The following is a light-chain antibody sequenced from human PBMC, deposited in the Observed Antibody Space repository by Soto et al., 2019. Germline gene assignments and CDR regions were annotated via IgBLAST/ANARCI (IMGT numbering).Light chain of an antibody. J-gene: IGLJ1*01. CDR1: NSNIGSYT. V-gene: IGLV1-44*01. Sequence: QSVLTQPPSASGTPGQRVTISCSGSNSNIGSYTVSWYQQLPGTAPKLLIFRNYQRPSGVPDRFSGSESGASASLAISGLQSDDEADYYCAAWDDSLNGYVFGAGTKVT. CDR2: RNY. CDR3: AAWDDSLNGYV.